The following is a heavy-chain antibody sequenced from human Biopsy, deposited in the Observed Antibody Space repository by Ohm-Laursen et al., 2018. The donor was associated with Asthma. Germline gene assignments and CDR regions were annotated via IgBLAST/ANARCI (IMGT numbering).Heavy chain of an antibody. Sequence: SETLSLTCTVSGGSITSSSYYWGWIRQPPGKGMEWIGSMYHSGSPYYHPSLKSRATISVDTSKSQFSLKLNSVTAADTAVYYCANSRYGGDFAGGDPFDYWGQGTLVTVSS. CDR3: ANSRYGGDFAGGDPFDY. CDR1: GGSITSSSYY. J-gene: IGHJ4*02. CDR2: MYHSGSP. D-gene: IGHD2-21*01. V-gene: IGHV4-39*07.